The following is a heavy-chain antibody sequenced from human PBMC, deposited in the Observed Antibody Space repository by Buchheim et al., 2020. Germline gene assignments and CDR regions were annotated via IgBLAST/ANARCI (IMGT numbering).Heavy chain of an antibody. D-gene: IGHD3-22*01. CDR2: ITYDGSNK. CDR1: GFTFSSYG. J-gene: IGHJ4*02. Sequence: QVQLLESGGGVVQPGRSLRLSCAASGFTFSSYGMHWVRQAPGKGLEWVAVITYDGSNKYYADSVKGRFTISRDNSKNTLYLQMNGLGAEDTAVYYCAKSGYYYEDFDYWGQGTL. CDR3: AKSGYYYEDFDY. V-gene: IGHV3-30*18.